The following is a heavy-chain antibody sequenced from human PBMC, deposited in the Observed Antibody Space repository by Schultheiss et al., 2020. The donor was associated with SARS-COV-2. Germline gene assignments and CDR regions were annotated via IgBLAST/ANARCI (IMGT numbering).Heavy chain of an antibody. CDR2: ISSSGSTI. V-gene: IGHV3-11*01. J-gene: IGHJ6*03. CDR1: GFTFSDYY. Sequence: GESLKISCAASGFTFSDYYMSWIRQAPGKGLEWVSYISSSGSTIYYADSVKGRFTISRDNAKNSLYLQMNSLRAEDTAVYYCARGTGVNCSGGSCYIYYYMDVWGKGTTVTVSS. D-gene: IGHD2-15*01. CDR3: ARGTGVNCSGGSCYIYYYMDV.